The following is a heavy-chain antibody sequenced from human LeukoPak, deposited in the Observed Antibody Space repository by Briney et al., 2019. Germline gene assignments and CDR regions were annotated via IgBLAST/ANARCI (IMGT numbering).Heavy chain of an antibody. J-gene: IGHJ4*02. CDR1: GYTFTRYG. CDR2: ISAYNGDT. CDR3: ARGTSYPYYFDY. V-gene: IGHV1-18*01. Sequence: GASVKVSCKASGYTFTRYGTSWVRQAPGQGLEWMGWISAYNGDTNYAQKLQGRVTMTTDTSTSTVYMELRSLRSDDTAVYYCARGTSYPYYFDYWGQGTLVTVSS. D-gene: IGHD1-26*01.